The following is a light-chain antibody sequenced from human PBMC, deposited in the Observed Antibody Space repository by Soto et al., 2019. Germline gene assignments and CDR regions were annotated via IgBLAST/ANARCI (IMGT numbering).Light chain of an antibody. CDR3: QKYNSAPRT. Sequence: DIQMTQSPSSLSASLGDRVTITCRASQGIGNYLAWYQLQPGKVPKLLIYAASTLQSGVPSRFSSSGSGTDFTLTIRSLQSEYVAPYFCQKYNSAPRTVGQGTQVEI. CDR2: AAS. J-gene: IGKJ1*01. V-gene: IGKV1-27*01. CDR1: QGIGNY.